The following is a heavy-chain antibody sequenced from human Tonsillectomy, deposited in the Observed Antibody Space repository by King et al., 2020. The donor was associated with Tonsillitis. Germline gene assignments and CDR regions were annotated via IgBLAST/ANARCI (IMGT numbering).Heavy chain of an antibody. J-gene: IGHJ3*02. V-gene: IGHV4-39*01. Sequence: LQLQESGPGLVKPSETLSLTCTVSGGSISSSSYYWGWIRQPPGKGLEWIGSIYYSGSTYYNPSLKSRVTISVDTSKNQFSLKLSSVTAADTAVYYCARLGAIDYYDSSGYYYKAFDIWGQGTMVTVSS. D-gene: IGHD3-22*01. CDR1: GGSISSSSYY. CDR2: IYYSGST. CDR3: ARLGAIDYYDSSGYYYKAFDI.